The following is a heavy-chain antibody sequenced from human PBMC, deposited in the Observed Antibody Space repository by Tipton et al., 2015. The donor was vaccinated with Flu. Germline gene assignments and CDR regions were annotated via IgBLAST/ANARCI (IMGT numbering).Heavy chain of an antibody. Sequence: QLVQSGAEVKKPGASVKVSCKALGYTFTNYYIHWVRQSPGQGLVWMGLINPRGGSTIYAQRLQGRVTMTRDRSTGTVYMEVSSLTSEDTAVYYCARDPKVMITIGGDLVPCAGNCKYSFEMDVWGQGTTVTVSS. CDR3: ARDPKVMITIGGDLVPCAGNCKYSFEMDV. J-gene: IGHJ6*02. V-gene: IGHV1-46*04. D-gene: IGHD3-16*02. CDR2: INPRGGST. CDR1: GYTFTNYY.